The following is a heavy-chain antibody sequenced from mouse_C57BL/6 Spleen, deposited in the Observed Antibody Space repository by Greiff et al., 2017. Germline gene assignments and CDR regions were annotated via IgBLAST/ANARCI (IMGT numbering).Heavy chain of an antibody. CDR2: ISYDGSN. V-gene: IGHV3-6*01. CDR3: ARDFPGYAMDY. CDR1: GYSITSGYY. J-gene: IGHJ4*01. Sequence: EVKLEESGPGLVQPSQSVSLTCSVTGYSITSGYYWNWIRQFPGNKLEWMGYISYDGSNNYNPSLKNRISITRDTSKNQFFLKLNSVTTEDTATYYCARDFPGYAMDYWGQGTSVTVAS. D-gene: IGHD4-1*01.